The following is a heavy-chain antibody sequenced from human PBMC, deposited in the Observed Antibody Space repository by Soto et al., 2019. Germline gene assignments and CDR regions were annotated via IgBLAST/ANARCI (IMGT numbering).Heavy chain of an antibody. CDR1: GFTFSSYA. CDR2: ISGSGGST. J-gene: IGHJ3*01. D-gene: IGHD3-3*01. V-gene: IGHV3-23*01. CDR3: AKEPVLRFLEWLPRDDAFDF. Sequence: EVQLLESGGGLVQPGGSLRLSCAASGFTFSSYAMSWVRQAPGKGLEWVSAISGSGGSTYYADSVKGRFTISRDNSKNTLYLQMNSLRAEDTAVYYCAKEPVLRFLEWLPRDDAFDFWGQGTMVTVSS.